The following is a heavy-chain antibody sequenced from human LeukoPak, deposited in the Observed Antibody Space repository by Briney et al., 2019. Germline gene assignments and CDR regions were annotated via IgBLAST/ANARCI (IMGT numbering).Heavy chain of an antibody. J-gene: IGHJ4*02. CDR3: ASGIVRATTGG. Sequence: GGSLRLSCAASGFTFSSYWMHWVRQAPGKGLVWVSRINSDGSSTSYADSVKGRFTISRDNAKNTLYLQMNSLRAEDTAVYYCASGIVRATTGGWGQGTLVTVSS. V-gene: IGHV3-74*01. D-gene: IGHD1-26*01. CDR2: INSDGSST. CDR1: GFTFSSYW.